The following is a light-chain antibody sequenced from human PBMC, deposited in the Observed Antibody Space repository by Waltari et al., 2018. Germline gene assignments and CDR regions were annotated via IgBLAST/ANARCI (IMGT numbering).Light chain of an antibody. CDR3: QQYNSPYT. CDR1: QSIGPW. Sequence: IQMTQSPSALSASVVDPVTITCRASQSIGPWLAWYQQKPGKAPSLLIYKASNLQSGVPSRFSGSGSGTHFTLTITSLQSEDFASYYCQQYNSPYTFGQGTKLEI. J-gene: IGKJ2*01. V-gene: IGKV1-5*03. CDR2: KAS.